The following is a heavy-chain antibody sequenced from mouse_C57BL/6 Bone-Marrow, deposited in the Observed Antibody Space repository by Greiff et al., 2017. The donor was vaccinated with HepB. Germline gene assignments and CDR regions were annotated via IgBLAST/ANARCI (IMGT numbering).Heavy chain of an antibody. J-gene: IGHJ4*01. CDR1: GFTFTDYY. CDR3: ARYGNYERAMDY. D-gene: IGHD1-1*01. V-gene: IGHV7-3*01. CDR2: IRNKANGYTT. Sequence: EVHLVESGGGLVQPGGSLSLSCAASGFTFTDYYMSWVRQPPGKALEWLGFIRNKANGYTTEYSASVKGRFTISRDNSQSILYLQMNALRAEDSATYYCARYGNYERAMDYWGQGTSVTVSS.